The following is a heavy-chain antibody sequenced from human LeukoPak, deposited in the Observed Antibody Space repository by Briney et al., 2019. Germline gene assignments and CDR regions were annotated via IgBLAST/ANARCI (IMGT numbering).Heavy chain of an antibody. CDR3: ASDLRSYYDSSGYQGALDI. V-gene: IGHV1-69*05. Sequence: ASVKVSCKTSGGSFSNYAISWVRQAPGQGLEWMGGITPIFDTGVYAQKFQDRVTISTDESTSTVYMDLSSLRSEDTAVYYCASDLRSYYDSSGYQGALDIWGQGTMVTVSS. CDR1: GGSFSNYA. J-gene: IGHJ3*02. CDR2: ITPIFDTG. D-gene: IGHD3-22*01.